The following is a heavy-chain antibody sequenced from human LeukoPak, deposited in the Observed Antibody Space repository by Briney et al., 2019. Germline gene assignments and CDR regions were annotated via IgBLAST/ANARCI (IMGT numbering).Heavy chain of an antibody. J-gene: IGHJ3*02. Sequence: PGGSLGLSCAASGFTFSSYSMNWVRQAPGKGLEWVSSISSSSSSYIYYADSVKGRFTISRDNAKNSLYLQMNSLRAEDTAVYYCAREGGNDAFDIWGQGTMVTVSP. V-gene: IGHV3-21*01. D-gene: IGHD4-23*01. CDR1: GFTFSSYS. CDR2: ISSSSSSYI. CDR3: AREGGNDAFDI.